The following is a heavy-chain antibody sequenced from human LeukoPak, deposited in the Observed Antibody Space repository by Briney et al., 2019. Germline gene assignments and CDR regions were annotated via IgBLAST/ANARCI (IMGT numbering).Heavy chain of an antibody. V-gene: IGHV1-69*13. CDR2: IIPIFGTA. Sequence: GASVKLSCKASGGTFSSYAISWVRQAPGQGLEWMGGIIPIFGTANYAQKFQGRVTITADESTSTAYMELSSLRSEDTAVYYCARKRVQGIAGYYYYGMDVWGQGTTVTVSS. CDR1: GGTFSSYA. J-gene: IGHJ6*02. CDR3: ARKRVQGIAGYYYYGMDV. D-gene: IGHD6-13*01.